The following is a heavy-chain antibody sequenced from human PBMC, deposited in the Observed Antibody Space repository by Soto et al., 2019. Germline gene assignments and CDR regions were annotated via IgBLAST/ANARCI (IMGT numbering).Heavy chain of an antibody. CDR2: IWYDGSYQ. V-gene: IGHV3-33*01. CDR1: GFTFSNYG. D-gene: IGHD2-8*01. Sequence: QVQLVESGGGVVQPGRSLRLSCAAAGFTFSNYGMHWVRQAPGKGLEWVAIIWYDGSYQYYSGSVQGRFTLSRDNSKDAVNLQLNSLRDEDTAGYYCARGNGTFGVCSYFDFWGQGTLVTVSS. CDR3: ARGNGTFGVCSYFDF. J-gene: IGHJ4*02.